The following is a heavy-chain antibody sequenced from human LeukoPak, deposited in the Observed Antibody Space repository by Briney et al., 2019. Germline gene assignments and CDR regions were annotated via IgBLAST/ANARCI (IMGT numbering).Heavy chain of an antibody. CDR3: ARETASGYLGFDF. V-gene: IGHV1-18*01. CDR1: GYTFSSYG. D-gene: IGHD3-3*01. J-gene: IGHJ4*02. CDR2: ISAYGHT. Sequence: ASVKVSCKTSGYTFSSYGITWGRQAAGQGIEWMGWISAYGHTKLARNLQARVTVTIDTSTTTAYMELRSLSSDDTAVYFCARETASGYLGFDFWGQGTLVTVSS.